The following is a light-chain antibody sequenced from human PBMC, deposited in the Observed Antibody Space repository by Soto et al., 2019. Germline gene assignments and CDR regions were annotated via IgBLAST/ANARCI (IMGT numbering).Light chain of an antibody. Sequence: QSVLTQPPSASGTPGQRVTISCSGSSSNIGSNYVYWYQQLPGTAPKLLIYSNNQRPSGVPDRFSGSKSGTSASLAISGLRSEDEAEYYCAAWDDSLSAHVVFGGGTKVTVL. CDR2: SNN. J-gene: IGLJ2*01. CDR3: AAWDDSLSAHVV. V-gene: IGLV1-47*02. CDR1: SSNIGSNY.